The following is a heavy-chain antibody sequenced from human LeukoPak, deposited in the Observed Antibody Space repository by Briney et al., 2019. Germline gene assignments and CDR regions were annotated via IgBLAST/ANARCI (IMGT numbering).Heavy chain of an antibody. V-gene: IGHV4-39*01. J-gene: IGHJ4*02. D-gene: IGHD3/OR15-3a*01. Sequence: PSETLSLTRTVSGASINRGRYYWGCVRQPPGKGLEWIGTIYYTGSTSYHPSLKSRFPISVDTSENQFYLKLSSVTAADTAVYYCARRNWGTGYGYWGQGTLVTVST. CDR3: ARRNWGTGYGY. CDR2: IYYTGST. CDR1: GASINRGRYY.